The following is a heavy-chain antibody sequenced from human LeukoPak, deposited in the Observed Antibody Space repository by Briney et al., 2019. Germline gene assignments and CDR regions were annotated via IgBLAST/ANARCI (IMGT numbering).Heavy chain of an antibody. V-gene: IGHV4-38-2*02. Sequence: SETLSLTCTVSGYSISSGYYWGWIRQPPGKGLEWIGSIYHSGSTYYNPSLKSRVTISVDTSKNQFSLKLSSVTAADTAVYYCARGSIGLGAYDMWGQGTMVTVSS. CDR2: IYHSGST. CDR3: ARGSIGLGAYDM. J-gene: IGHJ3*02. CDR1: GYSISSGYY.